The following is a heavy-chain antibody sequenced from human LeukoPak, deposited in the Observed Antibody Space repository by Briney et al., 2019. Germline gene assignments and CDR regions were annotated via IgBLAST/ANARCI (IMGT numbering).Heavy chain of an antibody. CDR3: ARTRYDSSGYYHSAPFDY. V-gene: IGHV3-30-3*01. CDR1: GFTFSRCA. Sequence: GRSLRLSCVASGFTFSRCALHWVRQAPGKGLEWVAVILYDGSNKYYADSVKGRFTISRDNSKNTLYLQMNSLRAEDTAVYYCARTRYDSSGYYHSAPFDYWGQGTLVTVSS. D-gene: IGHD3-22*01. J-gene: IGHJ4*02. CDR2: ILYDGSNK.